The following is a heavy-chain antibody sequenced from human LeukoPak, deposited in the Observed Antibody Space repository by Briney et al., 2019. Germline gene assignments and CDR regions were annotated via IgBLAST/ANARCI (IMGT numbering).Heavy chain of an antibody. Sequence: ASVKVPCKVSGYTLTELSMHWVRQAPGKGLEWMGGFDPEDGETIYAQKFQGRVTMTEDTSTDTAYMELSSLRSEDTAVYYCATDAKSIAARWGPYYGMDVWGQGTTVTVSS. V-gene: IGHV1-24*01. CDR1: GYTLTELS. CDR3: ATDAKSIAARWGPYYGMDV. J-gene: IGHJ6*02. CDR2: FDPEDGET. D-gene: IGHD6-6*01.